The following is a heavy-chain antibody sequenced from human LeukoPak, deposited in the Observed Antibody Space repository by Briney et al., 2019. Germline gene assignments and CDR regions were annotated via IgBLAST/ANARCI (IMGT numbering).Heavy chain of an antibody. CDR3: GRYGLSGNGYTSYFYYGMDF. V-gene: IGHV5-51*01. Sequence: GESLKISCTASGYSFSKYWIGWVRQTPGKGLEWMGFIYSDESLIKYSPSFEGQVTISADNSINTAYLQWNSLKASDTAMYYCGRYGLSGNGYTSYFYYGMDFWGQGTAVTVSS. CDR1: GYSFSKYW. J-gene: IGHJ6*02. D-gene: IGHD5-24*01. CDR2: IYSDESLI.